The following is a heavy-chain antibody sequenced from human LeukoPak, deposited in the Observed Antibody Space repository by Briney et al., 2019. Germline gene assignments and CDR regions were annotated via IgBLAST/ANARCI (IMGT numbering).Heavy chain of an antibody. D-gene: IGHD2-2*01. CDR2: IYTSGST. CDR3: ARAEYCSSTSCLWGYYYYYYMDV. V-gene: IGHV4-61*02. Sequence: SETLSLTCTVSGVSISSGSYYWSWIRQPAGKGLEWIGRIYTSGSTNYNPSLKSRVTISVDTSKNQFSLKLSSVTAADTAVYYCARAEYCSSTSCLWGYYYYYYMDVWGKGTTVTVSS. CDR1: GVSISSGSYY. J-gene: IGHJ6*03.